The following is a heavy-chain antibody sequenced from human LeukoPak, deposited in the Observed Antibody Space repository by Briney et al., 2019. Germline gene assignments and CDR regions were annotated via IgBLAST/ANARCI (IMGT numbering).Heavy chain of an antibody. Sequence: SETLSLTCAVYGGSFSGYYWSWIRQPPGKGLEWIGEINHSGSTNYNPSLKSRVTISVDTSKNQFSLKLSSVTAADTAVYYCARHSRYFDWSNWFDPWGQGTLVTVSS. CDR3: ARHSRYFDWSNWFDP. CDR2: INHSGST. V-gene: IGHV4-34*01. CDR1: GGSFSGYY. J-gene: IGHJ5*02. D-gene: IGHD3-9*01.